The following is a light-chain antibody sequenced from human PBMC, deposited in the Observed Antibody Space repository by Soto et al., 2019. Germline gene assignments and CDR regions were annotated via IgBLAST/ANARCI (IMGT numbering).Light chain of an antibody. V-gene: IGKV3-20*01. CDR3: QHYGDSAPFT. Sequence: EVVLTQSPGTLSLSPGERATLACRTSQSISSTYLAWYQQKPGQAPRLLMSRTSRRATGIPDRFSGSGSGTDFILSISRVEPEDFAVYYCQHYGDSAPFTFGPGTKVDVK. CDR1: QSISSTY. J-gene: IGKJ3*01. CDR2: RTS.